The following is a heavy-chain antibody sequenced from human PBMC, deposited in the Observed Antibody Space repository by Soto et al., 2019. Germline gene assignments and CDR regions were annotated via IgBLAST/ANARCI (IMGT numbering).Heavy chain of an antibody. J-gene: IGHJ3*02. CDR1: CPSVSRGTYY. V-gene: IGHV4-61*01. CDR2: VYDGGIT. CDR3: ARAYEALDI. Sequence: SETLSLTCNVSCPSVSRGTYYWNSIRQTPGKGLEWIGYVYDGGITYYNPSLKCRVTISADAPKNQFSLKLTSVTAADTAVYYCARAYEALDIWGQGTRVT.